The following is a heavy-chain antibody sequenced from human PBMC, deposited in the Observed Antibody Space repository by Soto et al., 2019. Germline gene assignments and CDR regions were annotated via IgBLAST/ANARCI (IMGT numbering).Heavy chain of an antibody. V-gene: IGHV1-2*02. J-gene: IGHJ3*02. Sequence: GASVKVSCKASGYRFTDFYMHWVRQAPGQGLEWMGWINPKSGVTNYAQKFQDGVTMTRDTSISTAYMELNRLRSDDTAVYYCARISLSYYYDRDARYGAFDIWGQGTLVTVSS. CDR1: GYRFTDFY. CDR3: ARISLSYYYDRDARYGAFDI. CDR2: INPKSGVT. D-gene: IGHD3-22*01.